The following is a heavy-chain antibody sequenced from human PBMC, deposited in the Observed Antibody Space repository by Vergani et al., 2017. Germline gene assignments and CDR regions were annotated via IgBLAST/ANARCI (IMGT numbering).Heavy chain of an antibody. V-gene: IGHV4-31*03. J-gene: IGHJ4*02. CDR1: GDSISSGVYY. CDR2: IYSTGST. D-gene: IGHD3-22*01. Sequence: QVQLQESGPGLVKPSQTLSLTCSVSGDSISSGVYYWNWIRQHPGQGLEWIGYIYSTGSTHHNPSLRRRINMSVDTSKNQFSLKLNSVTAADTATYYCARMGGYDEGDAFRIGYFDSWGPGILVTVSS. CDR3: ARMGGYDEGDAFRIGYFDS.